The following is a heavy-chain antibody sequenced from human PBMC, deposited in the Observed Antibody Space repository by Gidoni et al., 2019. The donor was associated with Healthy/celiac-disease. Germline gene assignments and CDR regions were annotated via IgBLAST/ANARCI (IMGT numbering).Heavy chain of an antibody. CDR3: NRWFGETYGIDV. CDR2: INPSDGST. D-gene: IGHD3-10*01. J-gene: IGHJ6*02. Sequence: QVTLVQSGAEVKKPGASVKVPCKASGYTFTSYYMHWVRQAPGQGLQWMGIINPSDGSTSYTQKFQGRVTMTRDTSTSTGYMELSSLRSEDTAVYYCNRWFGETYGIDVLGQGTTVTVSS. CDR1: GYTFTSYY. V-gene: IGHV1-46*01.